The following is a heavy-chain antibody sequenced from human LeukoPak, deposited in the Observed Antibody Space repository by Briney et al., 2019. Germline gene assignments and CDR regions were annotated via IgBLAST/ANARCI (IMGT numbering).Heavy chain of an antibody. Sequence: SETLSLTCTVSGGSISSSSYYWSWIRQHPGKGLEWIGYIYYSGSTYYNPSLKSRVTISVDTSKNQFSLKLSSVTAADTAVYYCARDSYDSSGYYGHWFDPWGQGTLVTVSS. CDR1: GGSISSSSYY. J-gene: IGHJ5*02. CDR3: ARDSYDSSGYYGHWFDP. D-gene: IGHD3-22*01. CDR2: IYYSGST. V-gene: IGHV4-31*03.